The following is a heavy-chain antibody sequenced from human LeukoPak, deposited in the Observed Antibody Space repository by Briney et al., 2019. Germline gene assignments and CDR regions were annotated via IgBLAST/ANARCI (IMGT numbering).Heavy chain of an antibody. CDR1: GFTFSSYE. CDR3: ASRGLYYDYVHGF. CDR2: ISSGGGTV. Sequence: GGSLRLSCAASGFTFSSYEMNWVRQAPGKGLEWVSYISSGGGTVYYADSVKGRFAISRDNAKNSLYLHMISLRAEDTAVYYCASRGLYYDYVHGFWVHGTMVTVSS. J-gene: IGHJ4*01. V-gene: IGHV3-48*03. D-gene: IGHD3-16*01.